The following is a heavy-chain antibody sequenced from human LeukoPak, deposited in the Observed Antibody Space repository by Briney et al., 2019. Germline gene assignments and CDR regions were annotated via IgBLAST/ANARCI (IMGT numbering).Heavy chain of an antibody. J-gene: IGHJ4*02. CDR3: ARERQNKDFWSGGDY. V-gene: IGHV3-7*01. D-gene: IGHD3-3*01. CDR2: IKQDGSEK. CDR1: GFTFSTYW. Sequence: GGSLRLSCAASGFTFSTYWMSWVRQAPGKGLEWVANIKQDGSEKYYVDSVKGRFTISRDNAKNSLYLQMNTLRPEDTAVYYCARERQNKDFWSGGDYWGQGTLVTVSS.